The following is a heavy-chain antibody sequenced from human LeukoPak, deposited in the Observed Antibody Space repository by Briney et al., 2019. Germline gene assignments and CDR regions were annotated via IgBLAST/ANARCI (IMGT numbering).Heavy chain of an antibody. CDR2: IYHSGST. V-gene: IGHV4-38-2*02. CDR3: ARVYYDSSGYYLDPLFGWFDP. D-gene: IGHD3-22*01. CDR1: GYSISSGYY. Sequence: PSETLSLTCTVSGYSISSGYYWGWIRQPPGKGLEWIGSIYHSGSTYYNPSLKSRVTISVDTSKNQFSLKLSSVTAADTAVYYCARVYYDSSGYYLDPLFGWFDPWGQGTLVTVSS. J-gene: IGHJ5*02.